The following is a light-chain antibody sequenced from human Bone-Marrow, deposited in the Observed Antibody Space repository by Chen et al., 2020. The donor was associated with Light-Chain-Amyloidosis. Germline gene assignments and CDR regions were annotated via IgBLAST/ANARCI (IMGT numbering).Light chain of an antibody. CDR3: QSAYSSGTYEVI. V-gene: IGLV3-25*03. CDR1: DLPTKY. CDR2: RDT. Sequence: SYEMTPPPSVSVSPGPTARITCSGDDLPTKYAYWYQQKPGQAPVLVIHRDTERPSGISERFSGSSSGTTATLTISGVQAEDESDYHCQSAYSSGTYEVIFGGGTKLTVL. J-gene: IGLJ2*01.